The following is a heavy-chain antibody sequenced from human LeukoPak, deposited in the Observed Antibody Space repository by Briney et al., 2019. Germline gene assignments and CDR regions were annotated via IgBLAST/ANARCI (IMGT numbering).Heavy chain of an antibody. CDR3: ARVNQGEWFDP. CDR1: GHTFTAYY. CDR2: INPNSGDT. D-gene: IGHD3-10*01. Sequence: ASVKVSCKASGHTFTAYYIHWVRQAPGQGLEWMGWINPNSGDTYYLQKFRGRVTMTRASSISTAYMEVTSLTSDDTAMYYCARVNQGEWFDPWGQGTLVTVSS. V-gene: IGHV1-2*02. J-gene: IGHJ5*02.